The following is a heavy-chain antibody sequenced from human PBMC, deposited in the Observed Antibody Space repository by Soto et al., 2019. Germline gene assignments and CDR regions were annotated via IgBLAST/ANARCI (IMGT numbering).Heavy chain of an antibody. V-gene: IGHV1-69*13. Sequence: SVKVSCKASGCTFSSYAISWVRQAPGQGLEWMGGIIPIFGTANYAQKFQGRVTITADESTSTAYMELSSLRSEDTAVYYCARDGFDSSGYYYPYYFDYWGQGTLVTVSS. CDR3: ARDGFDSSGYYYPYYFDY. J-gene: IGHJ4*02. CDR1: GCTFSSYA. D-gene: IGHD3-22*01. CDR2: IIPIFGTA.